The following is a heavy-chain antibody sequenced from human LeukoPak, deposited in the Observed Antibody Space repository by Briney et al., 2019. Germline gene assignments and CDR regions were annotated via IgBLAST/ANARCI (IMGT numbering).Heavy chain of an antibody. CDR3: ARSYSSGWSVPAYFDY. CDR2: ISGSGGST. CDR1: GFTFSSYA. D-gene: IGHD6-19*01. V-gene: IGHV3-23*01. J-gene: IGHJ4*02. Sequence: PGGSLRLSCAASGFTFSSYAMSWVRQAPGKGLEWVSAISGSGGSTYYADSVKGRFTISRDNSKSTLYLQMNSLRAEDTAVYYCARSYSSGWSVPAYFDYWGQGTLVTVSS.